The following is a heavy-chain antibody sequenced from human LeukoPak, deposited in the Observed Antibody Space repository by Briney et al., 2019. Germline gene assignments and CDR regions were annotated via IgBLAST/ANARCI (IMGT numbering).Heavy chain of an antibody. CDR3: ARDTVAWDFDF. V-gene: IGHV1-2*07. Sequence: ASVKVSCKASGYTFTDYYLHWVRQAPGQGFECMGWINPHTGVTDYAHKFQGRVTMTRDTSISTAYMELSSLKSDDTAVYYCARDTVAWDFDFWGQATLVTVSS. D-gene: IGHD4-23*01. J-gene: IGHJ4*02. CDR1: GYTFTDYY. CDR2: INPHTGVT.